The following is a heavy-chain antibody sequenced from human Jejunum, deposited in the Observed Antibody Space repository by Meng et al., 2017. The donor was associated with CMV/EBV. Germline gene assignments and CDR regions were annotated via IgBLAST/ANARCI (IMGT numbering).Heavy chain of an antibody. D-gene: IGHD3-22*01. J-gene: IGHJ4*02. CDR3: ARDWETYGSGGYYYDY. CDR2: INPSGGRA. V-gene: IGHV1-46*01. Sequence: YAFTGYSIHGMQQSPGQGLEWMGIINPSGGRAHYAQGFQGRVTMTRDTSTTTVYMELSSLRSADTAVYYCARDWETYGSGGYYYDYWGQGTLVTVSS. CDR1: YAFTGYS.